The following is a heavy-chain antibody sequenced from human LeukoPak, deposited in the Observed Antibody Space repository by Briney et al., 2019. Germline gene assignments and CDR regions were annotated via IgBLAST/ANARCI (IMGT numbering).Heavy chain of an antibody. V-gene: IGHV3-9*03. Sequence: PGRSLRLSCAASGFTFDDYAMHWVRQAPGKGLEWVSGISWNSGSIGYADSVKGRFTISRDNAKNYLYLQMNSLRAEDMALYYCAKGRGLVLDWYFDLWGRGTLVTVSS. CDR1: GFTFDDYA. CDR3: AKGRGLVLDWYFDL. D-gene: IGHD6-19*01. CDR2: ISWNSGSI. J-gene: IGHJ2*01.